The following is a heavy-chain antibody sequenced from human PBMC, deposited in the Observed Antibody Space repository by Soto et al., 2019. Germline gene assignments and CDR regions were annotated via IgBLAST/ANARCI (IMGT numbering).Heavy chain of an antibody. J-gene: IGHJ5*02. CDR3: ARRNNWFDH. Sequence: ETLSLTCTVSGGSISSTSYYWGWIRQPPGKGLEWIGSIYYSGSTYYNPSLKSRVTISVDTSKNQFSLKLSSVTAADTAVYYCARRNNWFDHWGQGTLVTRLL. CDR1: GGSISSTSYY. CDR2: IYYSGST. V-gene: IGHV4-39*01.